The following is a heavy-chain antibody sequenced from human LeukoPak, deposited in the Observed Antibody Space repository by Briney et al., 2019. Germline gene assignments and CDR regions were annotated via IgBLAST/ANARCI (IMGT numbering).Heavy chain of an antibody. CDR1: GYLFTSYS. CDR2: ISAYNGNT. CDR3: ARVTYSSSWWGFFDY. V-gene: IGHV1-18*04. Sequence: ASVKVSCKASGYLFTSYSMQWVQQAPGQGLEWMGWISAYNGNTNYAQKLQGRVTMTTDTSTSTAYMELRSLRSDDTAVYYCARVTYSSSWWGFFDYWGQGTLVTVSS. J-gene: IGHJ4*02. D-gene: IGHD6-13*01.